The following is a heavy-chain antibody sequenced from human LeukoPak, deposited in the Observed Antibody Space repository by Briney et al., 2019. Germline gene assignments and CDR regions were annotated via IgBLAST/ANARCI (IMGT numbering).Heavy chain of an antibody. J-gene: IGHJ4*02. CDR3: AREKSDTIFGVVIEYYFDY. Sequence: GRSPRLSCAASGFTFSSYGMHWVRQAPGKGLEWVAVIWHDGSNKYYADSVKGRFTISRDNSKNTLYLQMNSLRAEDTAVYYCAREKSDTIFGVVIEYYFDYWGQGTLVTVSS. CDR2: IWHDGSNK. CDR1: GFTFSSYG. V-gene: IGHV3-33*01. D-gene: IGHD3-3*01.